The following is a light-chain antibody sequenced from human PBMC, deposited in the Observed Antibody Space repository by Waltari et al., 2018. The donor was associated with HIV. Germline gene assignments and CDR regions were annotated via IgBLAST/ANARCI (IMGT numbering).Light chain of an antibody. CDR1: QSVSSN. CDR2: DAS. V-gene: IGKV3-15*01. Sequence: EIVMTQSPDTLSVSPGERATPSCRASQSVSSNLAWYQQKPGQAPRLLINDASTRATGIPARFSGSGSGTEFTLTISSLQSEDFAVYYCQQYNNWPRTFGQGTKVEIK. J-gene: IGKJ1*01. CDR3: QQYNNWPRT.